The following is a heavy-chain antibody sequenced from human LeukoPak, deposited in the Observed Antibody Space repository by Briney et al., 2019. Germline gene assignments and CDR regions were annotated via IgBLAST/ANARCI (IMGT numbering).Heavy chain of an antibody. D-gene: IGHD1-26*01. J-gene: IGHJ4*02. CDR1: GGSISSGGYY. CDR2: IYYSGST. Sequence: PSQTLSLTCTVSGGSISSGGYYWTWIRQYPGKGLEWIGYIYYSGSTYYNPSLKSRVTISVDTSKNQFSLKLSSVTAADTAVYYCARDDVGSGFDYWGQGTLVTVSS. CDR3: ARDDVGSGFDY. V-gene: IGHV4-31*03.